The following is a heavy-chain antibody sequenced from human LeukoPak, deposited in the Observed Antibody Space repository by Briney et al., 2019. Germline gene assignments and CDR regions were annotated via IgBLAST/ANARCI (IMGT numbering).Heavy chain of an antibody. Sequence: SQTLSLTCTVSGGSISISNYYWGWIRQPPGKGLEWIGAIYYRGSTYYNPSLKSRVTISVDTSKNQFSLKLSSVTAADTAVYYCNGGSSWDPYNYWGQGILVTVSS. CDR3: NGGSSWDPYNY. V-gene: IGHV4-39*07. CDR1: GGSISISNYY. J-gene: IGHJ4*02. D-gene: IGHD6-13*01. CDR2: IYYRGST.